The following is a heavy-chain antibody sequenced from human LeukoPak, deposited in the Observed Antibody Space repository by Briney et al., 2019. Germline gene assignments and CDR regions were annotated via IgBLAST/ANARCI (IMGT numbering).Heavy chain of an antibody. CDR3: ARDLSGRDFWSGYYSDAFDI. D-gene: IGHD3-3*01. CDR2: IYSGGST. V-gene: IGHV3-66*01. J-gene: IGHJ3*02. Sequence: GGSLRLSCAASGFTFSSYSMNWVRQAPGKGLEWVSVIYSGGSTYYADSVKGRFTISRDNSKNTLYLQMNSLRAEDTAVYYCARDLSGRDFWSGYYSDAFDIWGQGTMVTVSS. CDR1: GFTFSSYS.